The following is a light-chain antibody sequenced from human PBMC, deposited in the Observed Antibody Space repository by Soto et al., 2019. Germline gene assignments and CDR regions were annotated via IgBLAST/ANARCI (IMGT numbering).Light chain of an antibody. Sequence: DIQMTQSPSSLSASVGGIVAISCRASHYISTYLNWYQQRPGKAPKLLIYAASSLQSGVPSRFSGSGSGTPFTLTISSLQPEDFATYYCQKANTFPLNFGQGTRLEIK. CDR1: HYISTY. CDR2: AAS. CDR3: QKANTFPLN. V-gene: IGKV1-39*01. J-gene: IGKJ5*01.